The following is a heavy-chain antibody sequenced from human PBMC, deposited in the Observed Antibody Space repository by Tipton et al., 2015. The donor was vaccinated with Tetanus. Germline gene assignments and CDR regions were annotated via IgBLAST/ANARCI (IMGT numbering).Heavy chain of an antibody. CDR3: ARGSDIVVVPGVTRADWFDP. Sequence: TLSLTCIVSGGSLFSGSFYWAWIRQPPGKGLEWIGNIYYNGNTYYLSSLETRVTISADTSKNQFSLKLTSVTAADTAMYYCARGSDIVVVPGVTRADWFDPWGQGTLVTVSS. D-gene: IGHD2-2*01. CDR1: GGSLFSGSFY. V-gene: IGHV4-39*07. J-gene: IGHJ5*02. CDR2: IYYNGNT.